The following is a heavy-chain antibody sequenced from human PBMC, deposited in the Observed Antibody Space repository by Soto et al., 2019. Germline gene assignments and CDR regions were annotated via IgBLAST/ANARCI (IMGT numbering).Heavy chain of an antibody. CDR2: IYYSGST. CDR1: GGSISSSSYY. Sequence: SETLSLTCTVSGGSISSSSYYWGWIRQPPGKGLEWIGSIYYSGSTYYNPSLKSRVTISADTSKNQFSLKLSSVTAADTAVYYCARQPDFWSGYFDYWGQGTLVTVSS. D-gene: IGHD3-3*01. V-gene: IGHV4-39*01. J-gene: IGHJ4*02. CDR3: ARQPDFWSGYFDY.